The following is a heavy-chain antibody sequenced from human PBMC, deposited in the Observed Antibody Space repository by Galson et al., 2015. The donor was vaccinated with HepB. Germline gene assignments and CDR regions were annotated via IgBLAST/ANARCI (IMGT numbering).Heavy chain of an antibody. D-gene: IGHD2-21*02. CDR3: TTEAYCSGDCAHFDH. CDR1: GFTFSTYG. V-gene: IGHV3-15*01. CDR2: IKTKTDGGTT. Sequence: SLRLSCAASGFTFSTYGIHWVRQAPGKGLEWVGLIKTKTDGGTTDSAAPVKGRFTISGDDSKNTLYLQMNSLKTEDTAIYYCTTEAYCSGDCAHFDHWGQGTLVTVSS. J-gene: IGHJ4*02.